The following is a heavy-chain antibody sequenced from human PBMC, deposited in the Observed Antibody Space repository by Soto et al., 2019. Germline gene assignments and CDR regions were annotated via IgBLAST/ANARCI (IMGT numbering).Heavy chain of an antibody. Sequence: VASVKVSCKASGYTFTSYGISWVRQAPGQGLEWMGWISAYNGNTNYAQKLQGRVTMTTDTSTSTAYMELRSLRSDDTAVYYCARMLDRDFWSGLSDYWGQGTLVTVSS. V-gene: IGHV1-18*01. CDR2: ISAYNGNT. J-gene: IGHJ4*02. CDR1: GYTFTSYG. CDR3: ARMLDRDFWSGLSDY. D-gene: IGHD3-3*01.